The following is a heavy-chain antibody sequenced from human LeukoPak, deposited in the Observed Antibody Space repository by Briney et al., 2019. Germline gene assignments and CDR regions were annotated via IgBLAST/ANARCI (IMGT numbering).Heavy chain of an antibody. V-gene: IGHV1-69*04. J-gene: IGHJ6*03. CDR2: IIPILGIA. CDR3: AAAAGTREYYYYYYMDV. D-gene: IGHD6-13*01. CDR1: GGTFSSYA. Sequence: ASVKVSCKASGGTFSSYAISWVRQAPGQGLEWMGRIIPILGIANYAQKFQGRVTITADKSTSTAYMELSSLRSEDTAVYYCAAAAGTREYYYYYYMDVWGKGTTVTVSS.